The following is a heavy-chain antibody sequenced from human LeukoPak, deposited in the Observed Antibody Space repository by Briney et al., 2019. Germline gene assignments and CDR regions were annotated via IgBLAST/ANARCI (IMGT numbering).Heavy chain of an antibody. CDR3: ARDTKEWLVLIYYYYYGMDV. V-gene: IGHV3-33*01. CDR2: IWYDGSNK. Sequence: GGSLRLSCAASGFTFSSYGMHWVRQAPGKGLEWVAVIWYDGSNKYYADSVKGRFTISRDNSKNTLHLQMNSLRAEDTAVYYCARDTKEWLVLIYYYYYGMDVWGQGTTVTVSS. D-gene: IGHD6-19*01. CDR1: GFTFSSYG. J-gene: IGHJ6*02.